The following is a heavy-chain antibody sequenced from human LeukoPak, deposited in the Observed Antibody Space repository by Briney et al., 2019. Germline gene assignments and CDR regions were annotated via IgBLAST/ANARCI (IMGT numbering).Heavy chain of an antibody. CDR2: INHSGST. Sequence: SETLSLTCAVYGGSFSGYYWSWIRQPPGKGLEWTGEINHSGSTNYNPSLKSRVTISVDTSKNQFSLKLSSVTAADTAVYYCARNTRYCSGGSCPPRGYFDYWGQGTLVTVSS. J-gene: IGHJ4*02. CDR3: ARNTRYCSGGSCPPRGYFDY. V-gene: IGHV4-34*01. D-gene: IGHD2-15*01. CDR1: GGSFSGYY.